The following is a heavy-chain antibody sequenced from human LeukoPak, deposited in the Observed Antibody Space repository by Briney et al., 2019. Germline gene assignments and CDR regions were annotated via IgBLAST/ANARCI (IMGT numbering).Heavy chain of an antibody. CDR2: IKSKTDGGTA. Sequence: GGSLRLSCGASGFTFSDAWMSWVRQAPGKGLEWVGRIKSKTDGGTADYAAPVKGRFTFSRDDSKNTLYLQMNSLKTEDTAVYYCTTDWYYYDSSGYYPIFWGQGTLVTVSS. D-gene: IGHD3-22*01. J-gene: IGHJ4*02. CDR1: GFTFSDAW. CDR3: TTDWYYYDSSGYYPIF. V-gene: IGHV3-15*01.